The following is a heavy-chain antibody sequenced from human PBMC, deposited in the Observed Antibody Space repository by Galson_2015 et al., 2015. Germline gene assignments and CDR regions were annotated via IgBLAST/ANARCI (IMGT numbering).Heavy chain of an antibody. J-gene: IGHJ4*01. Sequence: SLRLSCAASGFTFSNDWMSWVRQAPGKGLEWVGRIKSKTDSGATEYAANVKGRFTISSDDSKNTLNMQMNSLETEDTAVYYGTTDVRSSSWYLRGRLDDWGQGTPVTVSS. CDR3: TTDVRSSSWYLRGRLDD. D-gene: IGHD6-13*01. CDR2: IKSKTDSGAT. CDR1: GFTFSNDW. V-gene: IGHV3-15*01.